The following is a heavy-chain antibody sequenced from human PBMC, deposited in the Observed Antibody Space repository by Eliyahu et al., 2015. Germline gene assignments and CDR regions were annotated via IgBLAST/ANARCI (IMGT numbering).Heavy chain of an antibody. CDR2: ISYDGRNQ. Sequence: EKLVESGGGVVQPGRSLRLSCAASGFIFSXFAMPWVRQAPGQGLEWVALISYDGRNQFYADSVRGRFTISRDSSWNTVNLQMNSLTTEDSAIYFCARGDMPWNLERLRDSLDLWGRGTQVIVSS. CDR1: GFIFSXFA. V-gene: IGHV3-30*03. CDR3: ARGDMPWNLERLRDSLDL. D-gene: IGHD1-7*01. J-gene: IGHJ5*02.